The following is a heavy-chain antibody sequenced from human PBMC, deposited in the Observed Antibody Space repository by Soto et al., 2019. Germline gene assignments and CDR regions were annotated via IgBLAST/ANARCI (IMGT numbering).Heavy chain of an antibody. Sequence: QITLKESGPTLVKPTQTLAMTCSFSRFGRSTRGVGVGWIRQPPGKALEWLALIFWDDDKWYSPSLRSRLTITEDTSKNQVVLTMTNMDPVYTATYYCAHRSRGYAYYFDQWGQGTLVTVSS. J-gene: IGHJ4*02. CDR3: AHRSRGYAYYFDQ. D-gene: IGHD5-12*01. V-gene: IGHV2-5*02. CDR1: RFGRSTRGVG. CDR2: IFWDDDK.